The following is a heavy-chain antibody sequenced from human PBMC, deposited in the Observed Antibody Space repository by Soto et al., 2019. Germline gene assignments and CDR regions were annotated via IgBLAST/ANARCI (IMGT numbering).Heavy chain of an antibody. CDR1: GGTFSIYA. V-gene: IGHV1-69*13. D-gene: IGHD2-15*01. CDR3: ARDRRPTERGGQCSGGSCYQHEFDT. Sequence: SVKVSCTASGGTFSIYAISLVLQAPGQRLEWMGGIIPIFGTANYAQKFQGRATITADESTSTAYMELSSLRSEDTAVYYCARDRRPTERGGQCSGGSCYQHEFDTWGQGEMV. CDR2: IIPIFGTA. J-gene: IGHJ3*02.